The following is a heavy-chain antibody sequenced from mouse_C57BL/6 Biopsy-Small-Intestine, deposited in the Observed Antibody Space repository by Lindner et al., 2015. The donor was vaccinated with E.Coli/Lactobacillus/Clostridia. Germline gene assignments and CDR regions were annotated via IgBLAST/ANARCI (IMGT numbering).Heavy chain of an antibody. Sequence: VQLQESGPELVKPGASVKISCKASGYAFSSSWMNWVKQRPGQGLEWIGRIYPGDGNTNYNGKFKGKATLTADKSSSTAYMQLSSLTSEDSAVYYCAREGPWPFAYWGQGTLVTVSA. V-gene: IGHV1-82*01. CDR3: AREGPWPFAY. CDR1: GYAFSSSW. J-gene: IGHJ3*01. CDR2: IYPGDGNT.